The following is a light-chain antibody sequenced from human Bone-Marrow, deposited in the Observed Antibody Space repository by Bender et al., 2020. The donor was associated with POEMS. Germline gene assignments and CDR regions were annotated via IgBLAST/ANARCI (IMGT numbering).Light chain of an antibody. CDR3: CSYAGYSTFV. Sequence: QSALTQPASVSGSPGQSLTISCTGTSRDVGNHDLVSWYQRHPGRAPQLLIYEVTKRPSGVSNRFTGSKSGNTASLTISGLQAEDEADYYCCSYAGYSTFVFGTGTRVSVL. V-gene: IGLV2-23*02. CDR1: SRDVGNHDL. J-gene: IGLJ1*01. CDR2: EVT.